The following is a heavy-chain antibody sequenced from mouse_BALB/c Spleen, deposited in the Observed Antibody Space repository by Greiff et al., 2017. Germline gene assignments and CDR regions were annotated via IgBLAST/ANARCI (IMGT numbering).Heavy chain of an antibody. J-gene: IGHJ4*01. Sequence: DVKLVESGGGLVKPGGSLKLSCAASGFTFSDYYMYWVRQTPEKRLEWVATISDGGSYTYYPDSVKGRFTISRDNAKNNLYLQMSSLKSEDTAMYYCARGFYYGYDDAMDYWGQGTSVTVSS. V-gene: IGHV5-4*02. CDR2: ISDGGSYT. D-gene: IGHD2-2*01. CDR1: GFTFSDYY. CDR3: ARGFYYGYDDAMDY.